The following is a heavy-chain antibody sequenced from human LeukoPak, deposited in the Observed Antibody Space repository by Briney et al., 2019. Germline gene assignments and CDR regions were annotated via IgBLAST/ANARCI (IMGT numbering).Heavy chain of an antibody. V-gene: IGHV1-2*02. CDR2: INPYSGGT. J-gene: IGHJ4*02. CDR1: GYTVTPYY. D-gene: IGHD2-2*01. Sequence: GAPVRPSCSPAGYTVTPYYMHWGAQAPGQRRRGLGGINPYSGGTNYAQKFQGRVTMTRDTSISTAYMELSRLRSDDTAVYYCARWGLGYCSSTSCYDVVEYWGQGTLVTVSS. CDR3: ARWGLGYCSSTSCYDVVEY.